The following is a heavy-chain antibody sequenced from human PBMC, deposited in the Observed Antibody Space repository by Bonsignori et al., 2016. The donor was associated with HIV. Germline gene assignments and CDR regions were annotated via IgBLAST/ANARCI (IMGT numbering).Heavy chain of an antibody. V-gene: IGHV3-7*01. CDR2: IKQDGSEK. J-gene: IGHJ3*02. CDR3: ARESTVVSLGAFDI. Sequence: GGSLRLSCAASGFTFSSYWMSWVRQAPGKGLEWVANIKQDGSEKYDVDSVKGRFTISRDNAKNSLYLQMNSLRAEDTAVYYCARESTVVSLGAFDIWGQGTMVTVSS. CDR1: GFTFSSYW. D-gene: IGHD4-23*01.